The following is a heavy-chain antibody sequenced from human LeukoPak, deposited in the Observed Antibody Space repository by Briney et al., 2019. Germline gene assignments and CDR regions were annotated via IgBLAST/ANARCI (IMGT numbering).Heavy chain of an antibody. V-gene: IGHV1-2*02. J-gene: IGHJ4*02. CDR3: AVPDYYVSVTCFDY. CDR2: INPNSGGT. CDR1: GYTFTGNY. Sequence: ASVKVSCKASGYTFTGNYIHWVRQAPGQGLEWMGWINPNSGGTKYAPNFQGRVTMTRDTSISTAYMELSRLTSDDTAVYYCAVPDYYVSVTCFDYWGQGTLVTVSS. D-gene: IGHD3-10*01.